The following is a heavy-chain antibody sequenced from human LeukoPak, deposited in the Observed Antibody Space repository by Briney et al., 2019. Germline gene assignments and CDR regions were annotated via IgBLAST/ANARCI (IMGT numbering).Heavy chain of an antibody. J-gene: IGHJ6*03. CDR2: MNPNSGNT. Sequence: GASVKVACKASGYTFTSYDINWVRQATGQGLEWMGWMNPNSGNTGYAQKFQGRVTMTRNTSISTAYMELSSLRSEDTAVYYCARGPIRVGATRGPYYYYMDVWGKGTTVTVSS. D-gene: IGHD1-26*01. CDR1: GYTFTSYD. V-gene: IGHV1-8*01. CDR3: ARGPIRVGATRGPYYYYMDV.